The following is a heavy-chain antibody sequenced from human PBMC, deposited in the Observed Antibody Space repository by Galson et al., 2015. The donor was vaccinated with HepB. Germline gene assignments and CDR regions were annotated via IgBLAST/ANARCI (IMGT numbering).Heavy chain of an antibody. J-gene: IGHJ3*02. D-gene: IGHD1-14*01. Sequence: SVKVSCKASGGTFSSYAISWVRQAPGQGLEWMGGIIPIFGTANYAQKFQGRVTITADESTSTAYMEVSSLRSEDTAVYYCARVFSGPEQNNAFDIWGQGTMVTVSS. CDR2: IIPIFGTA. CDR1: GGTFSSYA. CDR3: ARVFSGPEQNNAFDI. V-gene: IGHV1-69*13.